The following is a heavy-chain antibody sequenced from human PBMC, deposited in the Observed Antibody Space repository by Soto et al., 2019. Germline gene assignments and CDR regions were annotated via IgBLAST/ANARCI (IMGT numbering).Heavy chain of an antibody. D-gene: IGHD6-19*01. CDR1: GFNFSSYA. V-gene: IGHV3-23*01. Sequence: GGSLRLSSAASGFNFSSYAMSWVRQAPGKGLEWVSAISGSGGSTYYADSVKGRFTISRDNSKNTLYLQMNSLRAEDTAVYYCAKDLEGISSGWYGYWGQGTLVTVSS. CDR2: ISGSGGST. CDR3: AKDLEGISSGWYGY. J-gene: IGHJ4*02.